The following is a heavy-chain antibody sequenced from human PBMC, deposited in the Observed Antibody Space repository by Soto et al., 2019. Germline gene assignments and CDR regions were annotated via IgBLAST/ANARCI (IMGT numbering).Heavy chain of an antibody. CDR1: GFIFTRYS. V-gene: IGHV3-21*06. CDR3: ARESEDLTSNFDY. CDR2: ISSTTNYI. Sequence: LRLFYAASGFIFTRYSMNWVRQAPGKGLEWVSSISSTTNYIYYGDSMKGRFTISRDNAKNSLYLEMNSLRAEDTAVYYCARESEDLTSNFDYWGQGTLVTVSS. J-gene: IGHJ4*02.